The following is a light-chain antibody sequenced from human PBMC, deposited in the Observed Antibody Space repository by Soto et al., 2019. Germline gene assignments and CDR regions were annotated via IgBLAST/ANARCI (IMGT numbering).Light chain of an antibody. J-gene: IGKJ3*01. CDR1: QSIRSY. Sequence: EIVLTQSPATLSLSPGERATLSCRASQSIRSYLAWYQQKPGQAPRLLIYDASNRATGIPARFSGSGSGTDFTLTISSLEPEDFAVYYCQQRGDWPRITFGPGTKVDIK. CDR2: DAS. CDR3: QQRGDWPRIT. V-gene: IGKV3-11*01.